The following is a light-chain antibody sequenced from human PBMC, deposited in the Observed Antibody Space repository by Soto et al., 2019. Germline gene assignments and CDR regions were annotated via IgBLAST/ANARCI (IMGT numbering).Light chain of an antibody. CDR2: DVS. Sequence: QSALTQPASVSGSPGQSITISCTGTSSDVGRYNYVSWYQQHPGKATKLMIYDVSNRPSGVSNRFSGSKSGNTASLTISGLQAEDEADYYCSSYTSSSTVVFGGGTKLTVL. J-gene: IGLJ2*01. V-gene: IGLV2-14*03. CDR3: SSYTSSSTVV. CDR1: SSDVGRYNY.